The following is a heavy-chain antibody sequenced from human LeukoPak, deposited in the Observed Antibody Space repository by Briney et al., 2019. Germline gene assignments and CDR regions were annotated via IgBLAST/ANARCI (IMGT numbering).Heavy chain of an antibody. Sequence: GGSLRLSCAASGFTFSSYTMNWVRQAPGKGLEGVSSIAGSSGYISYADSVKDRFTISRDNAKKSLYLQMTSLTAEDTAVYYCARDRGAYCGGDCYLGFDYWGRGTLVTASS. V-gene: IGHV3-21*01. J-gene: IGHJ4*01. CDR3: ARDRGAYCGGDCYLGFDY. CDR2: IAGSSGYI. D-gene: IGHD2-21*02. CDR1: GFTFSSYT.